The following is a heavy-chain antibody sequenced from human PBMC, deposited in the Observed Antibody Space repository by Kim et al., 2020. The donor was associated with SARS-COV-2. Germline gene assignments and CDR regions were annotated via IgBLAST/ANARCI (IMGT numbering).Heavy chain of an antibody. CDR2: ISSSSSTI. J-gene: IGHJ6*02. CDR1: GFTFSSYS. CDR3: ARDESEDYGGNELYYYGMDV. D-gene: IGHD4-17*01. V-gene: IGHV3-48*04. Sequence: GGSLRLSCAASGFTFSSYSMNWVRQAPGKGLEWVSYISSSSSTIYYADSVKGRFTISRDNAKNSLYLQMNSLRAEDTAVYYCARDESEDYGGNELYYYGMDVWGQGTTVTVSS.